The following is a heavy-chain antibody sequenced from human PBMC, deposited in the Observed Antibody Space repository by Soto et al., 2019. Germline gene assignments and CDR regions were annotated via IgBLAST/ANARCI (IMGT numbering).Heavy chain of an antibody. CDR2: ISSNGGST. CDR3: ARPYGDYLWYFDL. CDR1: GFTFSSYA. V-gene: IGHV3-64*01. D-gene: IGHD4-17*01. Sequence: EVQLVESGGGLVQPGGSLRLSCAASGFTFSSYAMHWVRQAPGKGLEYVSAISSNGGSTYYANSVKGRLTISRDNSKNTLNLQMGSLRAEDMAVYYCARPYGDYLWYFDLWGRGTLVTVSS. J-gene: IGHJ2*01.